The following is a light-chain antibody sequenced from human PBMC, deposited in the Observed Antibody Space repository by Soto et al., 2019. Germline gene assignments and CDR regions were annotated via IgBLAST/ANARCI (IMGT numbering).Light chain of an antibody. CDR1: QSLFYDSNNKNY. V-gene: IGKV4-1*01. J-gene: IGKJ4*01. CDR2: WAS. CDR3: RQYYSLPLT. Sequence: DIVMSQSPDSLAASVGERATINCKSSQSLFYDSNNKNYLAWYQQKPGQPPKLLIYWASMRESGVPDRFSGSGSGTDFTLTITSLQAEDVAVYYCRQYYSLPLTFGGGTKVDIK.